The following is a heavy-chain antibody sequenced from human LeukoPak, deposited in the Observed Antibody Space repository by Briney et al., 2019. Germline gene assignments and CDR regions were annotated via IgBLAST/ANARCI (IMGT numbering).Heavy chain of an antibody. CDR3: ARLRDGSLDY. Sequence: GESLQISCQGSGYNFTSHWISWVRQMPGKGLEWMGRLDPSDSYTNYSPSFQGHVTISADRSFSTAFLQWSSLRASDTAMYYCARLRDGSLDYWGQGTLVTVSS. CDR2: LDPSDSYT. J-gene: IGHJ4*02. CDR1: GYNFTSHW. V-gene: IGHV5-10-1*01.